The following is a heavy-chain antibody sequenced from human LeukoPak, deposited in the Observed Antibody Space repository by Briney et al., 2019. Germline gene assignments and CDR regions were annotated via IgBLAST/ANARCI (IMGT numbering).Heavy chain of an antibody. CDR2: ISYDGSNK. D-gene: IGHD6-13*01. Sequence: PGGSLRLSCAASGFTFSSYGMHWVRQAPGKGLEWVAVISYDGSNKYYADSVKGRFTISRDNSKNTLYLQMNSLRAEDTAVYYCAKSSSSSWYSGGYWGQGTLVTVSS. J-gene: IGHJ4*02. V-gene: IGHV3-30*18. CDR3: AKSSSSSWYSGGY. CDR1: GFTFSSYG.